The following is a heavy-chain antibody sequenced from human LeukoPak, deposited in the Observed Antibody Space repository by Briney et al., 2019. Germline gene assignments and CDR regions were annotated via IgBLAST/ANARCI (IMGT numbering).Heavy chain of an antibody. Sequence: PSETLSLTCTVSGYSSNSGYYWGRIRPPPGKGLEWIGSIYRSGSTYYNPSLKSRVTISVDTSKNQFSLKLSSVTAADTAMYYCARNDYYDSSGTNWFDPWGQGTLVTVSS. J-gene: IGHJ5*02. CDR3: ARNDYYDSSGTNWFDP. V-gene: IGHV4-38-2*02. D-gene: IGHD3-22*01. CDR1: GYSSNSGYY. CDR2: IYRSGST.